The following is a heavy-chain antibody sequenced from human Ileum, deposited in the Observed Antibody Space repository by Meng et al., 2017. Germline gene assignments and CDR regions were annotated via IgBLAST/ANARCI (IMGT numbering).Heavy chain of an antibody. CDR1: GGSINSGSYY. CDR3: ASARYDN. D-gene: IGHD3-22*01. V-gene: IGHV4-31*03. CDR2: IYYSGTT. Sequence: VQLQESGPGLVKPSQALSLPCTVSGGSINSGSYYWNWIRQVPEKGLEWVGFIYYSGTTYYNPSLKSRLSMSLDTSKNQFSLNLTAATAADTAIYFCASARYDNWGQGTLVTVSS. J-gene: IGHJ4*02.